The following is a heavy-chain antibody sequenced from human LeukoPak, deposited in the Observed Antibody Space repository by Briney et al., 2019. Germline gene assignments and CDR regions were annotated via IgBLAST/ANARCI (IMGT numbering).Heavy chain of an antibody. Sequence: GGSLRLSCAASGFTFSNYGMHWVRQAPGKGLEWVAFIRYDGSNKYYADSVKGRFTISRDNSKNTLYLQMNSLRAEDTAVYYCAKDQAVAGTFDYWGQGTLVTVSS. J-gene: IGHJ4*02. CDR2: IRYDGSNK. D-gene: IGHD6-19*01. CDR3: AKDQAVAGTFDY. V-gene: IGHV3-30*02. CDR1: GFTFSNYG.